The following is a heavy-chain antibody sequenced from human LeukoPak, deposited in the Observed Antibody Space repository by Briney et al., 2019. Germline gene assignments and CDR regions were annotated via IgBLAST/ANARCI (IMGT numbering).Heavy chain of an antibody. D-gene: IGHD2-2*01. Sequence: GRSLRLSCAASGFTFSSYGMHWVRQAPGKGLEWVAVISYDGSNKYYADSVKGRFTISGDNSKNTLYLQMNSLRAEDTAVYYCATEALYCSSTSCYPTYFDYWGQGTLVTVSS. J-gene: IGHJ4*02. CDR1: GFTFSSYG. V-gene: IGHV3-30*03. CDR2: ISYDGSNK. CDR3: ATEALYCSSTSCYPTYFDY.